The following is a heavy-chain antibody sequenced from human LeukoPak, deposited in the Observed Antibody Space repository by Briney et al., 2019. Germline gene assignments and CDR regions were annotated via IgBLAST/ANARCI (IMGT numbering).Heavy chain of an antibody. CDR3: AKDVKEELGIAYYFDY. CDR2: ISYDGSNK. D-gene: IGHD7-27*01. V-gene: IGHV3-30*18. J-gene: IGHJ4*02. Sequence: GGSLRLSCAASGFTFSSYGMHWVRQAPGKGLEWVAVISYDGSNKYYADSVKGRFTISRDNSKNTLYLQMSSLRAEDTAVYYCAKDVKEELGIAYYFDYWGQGTLVTVSS. CDR1: GFTFSSYG.